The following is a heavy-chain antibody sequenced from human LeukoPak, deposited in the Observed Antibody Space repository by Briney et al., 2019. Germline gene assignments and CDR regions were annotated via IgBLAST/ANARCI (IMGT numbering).Heavy chain of an antibody. V-gene: IGHV4-59*08. Sequence: SETLSLTCTVSGGSISTYYRGWIRQPPGKGLECIGYIYYSGSTNYNPSLKSRVTISVDTSKNQFSLKLTSVTAADTAVYYCARLDMVLGSFYFGYRGQGSLVTVSS. CDR3: ARLDMVLGSFYFGY. D-gene: IGHD3-10*01. J-gene: IGHJ4*02. CDR2: IYYSGST. CDR1: GGSISTYY.